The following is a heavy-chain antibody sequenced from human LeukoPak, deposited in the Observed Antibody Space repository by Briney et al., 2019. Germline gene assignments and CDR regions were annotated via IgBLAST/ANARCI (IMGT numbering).Heavy chain of an antibody. CDR2: IYTGGTT. V-gene: IGHV3-53*01. CDR3: AKDYSGWLQSDAFDI. D-gene: IGHD5-24*01. CDR1: VFTVSGNY. Sequence: GGSLRLSCAASVFTVSGNYMSWVRQAPGKGLEWVSVIYTGGTTNYADSVKGRFTMSRDNSKNTLYLQMNSLRAEDTAVYYCAKDYSGWLQSDAFDIWGQGTMVTVSS. J-gene: IGHJ3*02.